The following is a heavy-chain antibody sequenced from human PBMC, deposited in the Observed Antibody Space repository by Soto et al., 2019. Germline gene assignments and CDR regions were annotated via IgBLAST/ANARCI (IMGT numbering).Heavy chain of an antibody. CDR2: INPNSGAT. Sequence: QVRLQQSGAEVKKPGASVKVSCKASGYTFSGYNTHWVRQAPGQGLEWMGWINPNSGATNFARRFQGRVSMTRDTFIGTAYMELTNLTSDDTAVYFCARDLLWSAQKPIDFWGQGTLVTVSS. CDR1: GYTFSGYN. D-gene: IGHD2-21*01. V-gene: IGHV1-2*02. CDR3: ARDLLWSAQKPIDF. J-gene: IGHJ4*02.